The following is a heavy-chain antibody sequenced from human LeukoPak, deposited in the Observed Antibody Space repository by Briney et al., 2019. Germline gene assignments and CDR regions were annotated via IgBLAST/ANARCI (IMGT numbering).Heavy chain of an antibody. CDR1: GYTFTGYY. J-gene: IGHJ4*02. Sequence: ASVKVSCKASGYTFTGYYMHWVRQAPGQGLEWMVWINPNSGGTNYAQKFQGRVTMPRDTSISTAYMELSRLRSDDTAVYYCARAPIVVVVAADFDYWGQGTLVTVSS. CDR2: INPNSGGT. CDR3: ARAPIVVVVAADFDY. V-gene: IGHV1-2*02. D-gene: IGHD2-15*01.